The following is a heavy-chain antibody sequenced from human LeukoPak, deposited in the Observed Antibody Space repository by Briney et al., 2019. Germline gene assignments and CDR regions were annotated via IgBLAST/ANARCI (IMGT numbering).Heavy chain of an antibody. CDR2: IYTSGST. CDR1: GGSISGYY. J-gene: IGHJ5*02. CDR3: ARATSWYVSCFDP. V-gene: IGHV4-4*07. D-gene: IGHD2-2*01. Sequence: SETLSLTCTVSGGSISGYYWSWIRQPAGKGLEWIGRIYTSGSTTYNPSLKSRVTMSVNTSRNQFSLKLSSVTAADTAVYYCARATSWYVSCFDPWGQGTLVTVSS.